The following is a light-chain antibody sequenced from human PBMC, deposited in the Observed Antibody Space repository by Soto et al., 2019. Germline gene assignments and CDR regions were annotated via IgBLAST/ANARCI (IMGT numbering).Light chain of an antibody. Sequence: QSALTQPASVSGSPGQSITISCNGTSSDVGGYNYVSWYQQHPDKAPKLMIYDVTNRPSGVSNRFSGSKSGNTASLTISGLQAEDEADYYCSSYTSSTTWVFGGGTKVTVL. V-gene: IGLV2-14*03. J-gene: IGLJ3*02. CDR1: SSDVGGYNY. CDR3: SSYTSSTTWV. CDR2: DVT.